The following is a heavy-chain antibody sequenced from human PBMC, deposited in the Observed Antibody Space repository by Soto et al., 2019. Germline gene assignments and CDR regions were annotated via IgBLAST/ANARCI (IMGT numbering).Heavy chain of an antibody. CDR2: IYYSGST. Sequence: SETLSLTCTVSGGSISSVGYYRSWIRQHPGKGLEWIGYIYYSGSTYYNPSLKSRVTISVDTSKNQFSLKLSSVTAADTAVYYCARYYRTGGGYYYYYYGMDVWGQGTTVTVSS. D-gene: IGHD4-4*01. CDR1: GGSISSVGYY. V-gene: IGHV4-31*03. J-gene: IGHJ6*02. CDR3: ARYYRTGGGYYYYYYGMDV.